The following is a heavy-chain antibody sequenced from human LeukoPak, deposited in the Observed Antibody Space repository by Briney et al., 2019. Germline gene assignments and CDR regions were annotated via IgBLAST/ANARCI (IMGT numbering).Heavy chain of an antibody. CDR1: GYTFTSHG. CDR3: AKVHCISTNCNHIWTYFDY. D-gene: IGHD2-2*01. CDR2: ITVNNGYT. V-gene: IGHV1-18*01. Sequence: ASVKVSCRAAGYTFTSHGFIWLRQAPGQGLEWMGWITVNNGYTKYAQELQGRVTMTTDTSTSTAYMELRSLRSDDTAVYYCAKVHCISTNCNHIWTYFDYWGQGTLVTVSS. J-gene: IGHJ4*02.